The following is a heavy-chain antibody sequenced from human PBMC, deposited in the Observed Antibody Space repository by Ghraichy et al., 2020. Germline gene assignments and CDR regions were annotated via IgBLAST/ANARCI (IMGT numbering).Heavy chain of an antibody. CDR3: ASAPRIWGSYRRFDY. CDR2: INHSGST. V-gene: IGHV4-34*01. CDR1: GGSFSGYY. J-gene: IGHJ4*02. Sequence: ESLNISCAVYGGSFSGYYWSWIRQPPGKGLEWIGEINHSGSTKYNPSLKSRVTISADTSKNQFSLKLSSVTAADTAVYYCASAPRIWGSYRRFDYWGQGTLVTVSS. D-gene: IGHD3-16*02.